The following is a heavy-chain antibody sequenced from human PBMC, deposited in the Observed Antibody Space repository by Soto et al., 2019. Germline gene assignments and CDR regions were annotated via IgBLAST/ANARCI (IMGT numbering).Heavy chain of an antibody. V-gene: IGHV4-61*01. CDR1: GGFVNSDTHS. CDR3: ARFVRSCSATTCSTRADV. Sequence: ETLSLTCTVSGGFVNSDTHSWSWIRQTPGKRLEWIGFIYSGGSTKTPSLRSRVTMSVDTSKNQFSLKLRSVIVADTAVYHCARFVRSCSATTCSTRADVWGQGITVTVSS. CDR2: IYSGGST. J-gene: IGHJ6*02. D-gene: IGHD2-2*01.